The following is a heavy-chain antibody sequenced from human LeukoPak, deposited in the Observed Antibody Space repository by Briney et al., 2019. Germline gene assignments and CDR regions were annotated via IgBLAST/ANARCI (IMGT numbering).Heavy chain of an antibody. CDR3: ARDGRSGWYSDN. CDR2: ISGSATTT. J-gene: IGHJ4*02. D-gene: IGHD6-19*01. Sequence: GGSLRLSCAASGFTFSSYAMSWVRQAPGEGLEWVSTISGSATTTYYADSVKGRFTISRDNAMKTLYLQMNSLRVEDTALYYCARDGRSGWYSDNWGQGTLVTVSS. V-gene: IGHV3-23*01. CDR1: GFTFSSYA.